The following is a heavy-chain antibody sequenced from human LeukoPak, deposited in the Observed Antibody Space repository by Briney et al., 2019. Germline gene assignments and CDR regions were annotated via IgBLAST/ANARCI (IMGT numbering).Heavy chain of an antibody. J-gene: IGHJ4*02. CDR3: ARGSIEYYDFWSGFDY. V-gene: IGHV3-33*01. Sequence: GGSLGLSCAASGFTFSSYGMHWVRQAPGKGLEWVAVIWYDGSNKYYADSVKGRFTISRDNSKNTLYLQMNSLRAEDTAVYYCARGSIEYYDFWSGFDYWGQGTLVTVSS. CDR2: IWYDGSNK. CDR1: GFTFSSYG. D-gene: IGHD3-3*01.